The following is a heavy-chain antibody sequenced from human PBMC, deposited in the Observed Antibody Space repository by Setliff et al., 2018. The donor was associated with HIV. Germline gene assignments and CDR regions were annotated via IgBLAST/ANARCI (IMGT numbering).Heavy chain of an antibody. Sequence: SETLSLTCTVSGGSISSYYWSWIRQPPGKGMEWIGYIYTSGGTNYNPSLKSRVTISVDTSKNQFSLKLSSVTAADTAVYYCARGLSFYDPGGFDYWGQGTLVTVSS. CDR3: ARGLSFYDPGGFDY. V-gene: IGHV4-4*09. J-gene: IGHJ4*02. D-gene: IGHD3-22*01. CDR1: GGSISSYY. CDR2: IYTSGGT.